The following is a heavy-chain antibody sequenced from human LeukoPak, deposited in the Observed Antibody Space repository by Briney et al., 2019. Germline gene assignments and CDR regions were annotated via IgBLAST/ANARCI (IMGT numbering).Heavy chain of an antibody. CDR1: GFTFSNYNM. CDR3: ATDFDGSSGLFDY. CDR2: IYHSGST. Sequence: PGGSLRLSCAASGFTFSNYNMNWVRQPPGKGLEWIGEIYHSGSTNYNPSLKSRVTISVDKSKNQFSLKLSSVTAADTAVYYCATDFDGSSGLFDYWGQGTLVTVSS. V-gene: IGHV4-4*02. D-gene: IGHD6-19*01. J-gene: IGHJ4*02.